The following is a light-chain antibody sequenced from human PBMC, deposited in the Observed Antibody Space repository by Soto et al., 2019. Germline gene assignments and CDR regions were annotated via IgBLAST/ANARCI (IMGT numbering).Light chain of an antibody. CDR1: SSDIGTHNL. Sequence: QSALTQPASVSGSPGQSITISCTGTSSDIGTHNLVSWYQQHPGKAPKLMIYDVTKRPSGVSDRFSGSKSGSTASLTISGLQAEDEAEYYCCSYAGSSTMVFGGGTKLTVL. V-gene: IGLV2-23*02. CDR3: CSYAGSSTMV. CDR2: DVT. J-gene: IGLJ2*01.